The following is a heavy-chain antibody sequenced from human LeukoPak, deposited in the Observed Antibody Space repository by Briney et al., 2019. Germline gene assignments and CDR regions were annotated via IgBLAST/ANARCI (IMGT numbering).Heavy chain of an antibody. Sequence: SETLSLTCAVYGGSFSGYYWSWIRQPPGKGLEWSGEINHSGSTNYNPSLKSRVTISVDTSKNQFSLKLSSVTAADTAVYYCASTQITMVRGVHDYWGQGTLVTVSS. CDR2: INHSGST. CDR1: GGSFSGYY. D-gene: IGHD3-10*01. J-gene: IGHJ4*02. V-gene: IGHV4-34*01. CDR3: ASTQITMVRGVHDY.